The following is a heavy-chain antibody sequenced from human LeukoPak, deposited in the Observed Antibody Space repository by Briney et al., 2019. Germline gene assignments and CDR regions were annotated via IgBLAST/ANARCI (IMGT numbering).Heavy chain of an antibody. D-gene: IGHD3-9*01. Sequence: ASVKVSCKASGYTFTSYDINWVRQATGQGLEWMGWMNPNSGNTGYAQKFQGRVTMTRNTSISTAYMELSSLRSEDTAVYYCARGFGYYDILTGYHTYYYYYYMDVWGKGTTVTVSS. V-gene: IGHV1-8*01. CDR2: MNPNSGNT. CDR3: ARGFGYYDILTGYHTYYYYYYMDV. CDR1: GYTFTSYD. J-gene: IGHJ6*03.